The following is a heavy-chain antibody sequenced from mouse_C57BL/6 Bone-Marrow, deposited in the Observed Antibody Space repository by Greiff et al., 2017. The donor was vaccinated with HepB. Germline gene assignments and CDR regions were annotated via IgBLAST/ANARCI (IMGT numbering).Heavy chain of an antibody. CDR1: GFTFSDFY. V-gene: IGHV7-1*01. Sequence: EVKLMESGGGLVQSGRSLRLSCATSGFTFSDFYMEWVRQAPGKGLEWIAASRNKANDYTTEYSASVKGRFIVSRDTSQSILYLQMNALRAEDTAMYYCARDEDYSNPFSYWGQGTLVTVSA. CDR2: SRNKANDYTT. D-gene: IGHD2-5*01. CDR3: ARDEDYSNPFSY. J-gene: IGHJ3*01.